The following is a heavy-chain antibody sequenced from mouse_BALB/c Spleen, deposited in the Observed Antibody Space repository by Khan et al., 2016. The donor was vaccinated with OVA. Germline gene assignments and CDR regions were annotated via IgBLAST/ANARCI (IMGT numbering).Heavy chain of an antibody. Sequence: VQLKQSGPELMKPGASVKISCKASGYTFTSYYINWIMQSHGKSLEWIGYIDPFSGGITYNQKFKGKATLTVDNSSSTAYMHFSNLTSEDSAVYYCTKQGYDASFAYWGQGTLVTVSA. CDR2: IDPFSGGI. CDR3: TKQGYDASFAY. D-gene: IGHD2-2*01. J-gene: IGHJ3*01. CDR1: GYTFTSYY. V-gene: IGHV1S135*01.